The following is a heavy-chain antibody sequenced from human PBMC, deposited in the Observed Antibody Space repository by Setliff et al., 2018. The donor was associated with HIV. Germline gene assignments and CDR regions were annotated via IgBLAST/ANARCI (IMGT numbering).Heavy chain of an antibody. D-gene: IGHD3-9*01. Sequence: ASVKVSCKASGYNFTSYGISWVRQAPGQGLEWMGWISAYNGNTNYAQKLQGRVTMTTDTSTSTAYMGLRSLRSDDTALYYCARDYAYDILTGYYSPPDAFDIWGQGTMVTVSS. CDR2: ISAYNGNT. V-gene: IGHV1-18*01. CDR3: ARDYAYDILTGYYSPPDAFDI. CDR1: GYNFTSYG. J-gene: IGHJ3*02.